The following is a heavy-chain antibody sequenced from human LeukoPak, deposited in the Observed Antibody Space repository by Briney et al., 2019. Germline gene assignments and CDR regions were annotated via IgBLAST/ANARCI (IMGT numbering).Heavy chain of an antibody. V-gene: IGHV1-18*04. Sequence: ASVKVSCKASGYTFTGYYMHWVRQAPGKGLDWMGWITPRNGCTNYAQKLQGRVTMTTDTSTSTAYMELRSLRSDDTGVYYCARDGYYDFWSGIDYWGQGTLVTVSS. CDR1: GYTFTGYY. J-gene: IGHJ4*02. CDR3: ARDGYYDFWSGIDY. D-gene: IGHD3-3*01. CDR2: ITPRNGCT.